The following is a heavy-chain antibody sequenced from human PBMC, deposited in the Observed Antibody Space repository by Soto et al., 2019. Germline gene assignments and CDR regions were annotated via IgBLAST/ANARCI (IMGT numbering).Heavy chain of an antibody. V-gene: IGHV3-23*01. CDR1: GFTFNSYT. Sequence: PGGSLRLSCAASGFTFNSYTMAGVRQATGKGLEWVSSISGSGGSPSYADSVQGRFTISRDNSRNTLSLQMNSLRAEDTATYYCAKARCSGNSCYVPDYWGHGSLVTVSS. CDR3: AKARCSGNSCYVPDY. D-gene: IGHD2-15*01. CDR2: ISGSGGSP. J-gene: IGHJ4*01.